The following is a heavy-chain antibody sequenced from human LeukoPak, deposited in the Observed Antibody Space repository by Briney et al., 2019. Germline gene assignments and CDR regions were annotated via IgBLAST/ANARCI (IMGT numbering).Heavy chain of an antibody. D-gene: IGHD2-2*01. CDR2: INHNGST. CDR1: GGSFSGYY. V-gene: IGHV4-34*01. Sequence: PSETLSLTCAVYGGSFSGYYWSWIRQPPGKGLEWIGEINHNGSTNYNTSLKSRVTISVDTSKNQFSLKLSSVTAADTAVYYCARIRRGYCSSSSCPNWFDPWGQGTLVTVSS. J-gene: IGHJ5*02. CDR3: ARIRRGYCSSSSCPNWFDP.